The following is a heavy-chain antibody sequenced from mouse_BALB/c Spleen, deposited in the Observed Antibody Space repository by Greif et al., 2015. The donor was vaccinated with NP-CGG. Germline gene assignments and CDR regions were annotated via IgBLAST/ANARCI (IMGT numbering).Heavy chain of an antibody. CDR2: INPSSGYT. Sequence: VQLQQSAAELARPGASVKMSCKASGYTFTSYTMHWVKQRPGQGLEWIGYINPSSGYTEYNQKFKDKTTLTADKSSSTAYMQLSSLTSEDTAVYYCARLRGYEYAMDFWGQGTSVTVSS. CDR1: GYTFTSYT. CDR3: ARLRGYEYAMDF. J-gene: IGHJ4*01. D-gene: IGHD2-2*01. V-gene: IGHV1-4*02.